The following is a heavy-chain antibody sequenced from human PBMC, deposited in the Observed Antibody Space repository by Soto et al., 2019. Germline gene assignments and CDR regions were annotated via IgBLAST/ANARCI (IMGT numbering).Heavy chain of an antibody. V-gene: IGHV3-21*01. CDR1: GFTFSNYS. J-gene: IGHJ6*02. Sequence: GGSLRLSCVGSGFTFSNYSINWVRQAPGKGLEWVSSISSRSDIYYADSVKGRFTISRDNAKNSMSLQMNSLRAEDTAVYYCAREYTAWPLAYGLDVWGQGTTVTVSS. CDR3: AREYTAWPLAYGLDV. D-gene: IGHD2-2*02. CDR2: ISSRSDI.